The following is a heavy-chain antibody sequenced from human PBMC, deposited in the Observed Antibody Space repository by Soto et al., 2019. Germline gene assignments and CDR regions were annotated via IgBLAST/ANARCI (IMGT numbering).Heavy chain of an antibody. D-gene: IGHD1-1*01. CDR2: ISWNSGRI. J-gene: IGHJ4*02. V-gene: IGHV3-9*01. CDR3: VKDSAGSCCTFYLDY. CDR1: GFTFDDYA. Sequence: EVQLVESGGGLVQPGRSLRLSCAASGFTFDDYAMHWVRQAPGKGLEWVSGISWNSGRIGYADSVKGRFTISRDNAKNSLFLQMSSLRVEHTALYYCVKDSAGSCCTFYLDYWGQGALVTVSS.